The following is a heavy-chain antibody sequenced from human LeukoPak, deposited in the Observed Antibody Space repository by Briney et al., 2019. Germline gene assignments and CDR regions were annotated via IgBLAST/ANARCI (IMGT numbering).Heavy chain of an antibody. CDR1: GYSISSGYY. CDR2: IYHSGST. V-gene: IGHV4-38-2*02. CDR3: ARRSDFWSGYTDAFDI. Sequence: SETLSLTCTVSGYSISSGYYWGWIRQPPGKGLEWIGSIYHSGSTYYNPSLKSRVTISVDTSKNQFSLKLSSVTAADTAVYYCARRSDFWSGYTDAFDIWGQGTMVTVSS. J-gene: IGHJ3*02. D-gene: IGHD3-3*01.